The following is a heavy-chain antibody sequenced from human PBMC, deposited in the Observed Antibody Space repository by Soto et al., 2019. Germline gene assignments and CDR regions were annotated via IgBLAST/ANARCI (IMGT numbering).Heavy chain of an antibody. V-gene: IGHV4-30-4*01. D-gene: IGHD3-3*02. CDR3: ARSSILHRLRLSPCPD. J-gene: IGHJ1*01. CDR2: IYYSGST. Sequence: PSETLSLTGTVSGGSISSGDSYWSWIRERPGKGLEGIGYIYYSGSTHHNPSLKSPATISVDTSKNQFSPKPSSVTAADTAVYYCARSSILHRLRLSPCPDWGHGTLGTV. CDR1: GGSISSGDSY.